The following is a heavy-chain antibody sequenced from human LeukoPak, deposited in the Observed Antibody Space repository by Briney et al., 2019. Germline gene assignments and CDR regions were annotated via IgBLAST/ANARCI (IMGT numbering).Heavy chain of an antibody. Sequence: GGSLRLSCAASGFTFSSYSMNWVRQAPGKGLEWVSYISSSSSTIYYADSVKGRFTISRDNSKNTLYLQMNSLRAEDTAVYYCAKSREGIFGVVTAYYFDYWGQGTLVTVSS. V-gene: IGHV3-48*01. CDR3: AKSREGIFGVVTAYYFDY. CDR2: ISSSSSTI. D-gene: IGHD3-3*01. J-gene: IGHJ4*02. CDR1: GFTFSSYS.